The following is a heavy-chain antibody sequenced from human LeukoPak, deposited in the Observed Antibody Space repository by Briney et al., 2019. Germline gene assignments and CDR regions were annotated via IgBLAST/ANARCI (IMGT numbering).Heavy chain of an antibody. D-gene: IGHD5-12*01. CDR3: AREAIDGYNLFDY. Sequence: GGSLRLSCAASGFTFSSYGMHWVRQAPGKGLEWVAVIWYDGSNKYYADSVKGRFTISRDNSKNTLYLQMNSLRAEDTAVYYCAREAIDGYNLFDYWGQGTLVTVSS. J-gene: IGHJ4*02. V-gene: IGHV3-33*01. CDR1: GFTFSSYG. CDR2: IWYDGSNK.